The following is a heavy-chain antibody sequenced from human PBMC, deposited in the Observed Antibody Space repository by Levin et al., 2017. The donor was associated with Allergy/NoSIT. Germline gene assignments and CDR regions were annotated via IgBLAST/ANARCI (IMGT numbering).Heavy chain of an antibody. CDR2: IYYSGST. Sequence: KSSETLSLTCTVSGGSISSYYWSWIRQPPGKGLEWIGYIYYSGSTNYNPSLKSRVTISVDTSKNQFSLKLSSVTAADTAVYYCARERVGYCSGGSCSYFDYWGQGTLVTVSS. J-gene: IGHJ4*02. V-gene: IGHV4-59*01. D-gene: IGHD2-15*01. CDR3: ARERVGYCSGGSCSYFDY. CDR1: GGSISSYY.